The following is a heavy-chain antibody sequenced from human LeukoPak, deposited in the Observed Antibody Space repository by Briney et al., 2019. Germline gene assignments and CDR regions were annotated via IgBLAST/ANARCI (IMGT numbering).Heavy chain of an antibody. Sequence: GGSLRLSCAASGFTFSSYAMSWVRQAPGKGLEWVSAISGSGGSTYYADSVKGLFTISRDNSKNTLYLQMNSLRAEDTAVYYCAKDSRNYDILTGYYNANAEYFQHWGQGTLVTVSS. D-gene: IGHD3-9*01. J-gene: IGHJ1*01. CDR2: ISGSGGST. CDR1: GFTFSSYA. CDR3: AKDSRNYDILTGYYNANAEYFQH. V-gene: IGHV3-23*01.